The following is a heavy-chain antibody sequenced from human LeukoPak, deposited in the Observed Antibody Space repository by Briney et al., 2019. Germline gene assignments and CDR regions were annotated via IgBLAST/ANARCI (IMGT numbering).Heavy chain of an antibody. CDR2: INWNGGST. CDR3: AKTLTPYSSGWSDY. Sequence: GGSLRLSCAASGFTFDDYGMSWVRHAPGKGLEWVSGINWNGGSTGYADSVKGRFTISRDNSKNTLYLQMNSLRAEDTAVYYCAKTLTPYSSGWSDYWGQGTLVTVSS. V-gene: IGHV3-20*04. CDR1: GFTFDDYG. J-gene: IGHJ4*02. D-gene: IGHD6-19*01.